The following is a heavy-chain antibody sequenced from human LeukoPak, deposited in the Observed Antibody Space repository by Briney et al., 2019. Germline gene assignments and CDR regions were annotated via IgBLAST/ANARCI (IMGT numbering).Heavy chain of an antibody. D-gene: IGHD4-11*01. V-gene: IGHV1-2*02. J-gene: IGHJ3*02. CDR2: INPNSGGT. CDR3: ARDPRTTKNAFDI. Sequence: ASVKVSCKASGYTFTGYYMHWMRQAPGQGLEWMGWINPNSGGTNYAQKFQGRVTMTRDTPISTAYMELSSLRSDDTAVYYCARDPRTTKNAFDIWGQGTMVTVSS. CDR1: GYTFTGYY.